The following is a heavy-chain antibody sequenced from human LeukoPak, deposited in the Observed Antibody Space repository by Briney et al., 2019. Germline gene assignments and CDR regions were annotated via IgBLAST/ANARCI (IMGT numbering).Heavy chain of an antibody. Sequence: PSETLSVTCAVYGGSFSGYYWSWIRQPPGKGLEWIGEINHSGSTNYNPSLKSRVTISVDTSKNQFSLKLSSVTAADTAVYYCARPKVVVTAIPAFDIWGQGTMVTVSS. V-gene: IGHV4-34*01. J-gene: IGHJ3*02. CDR3: ARPKVVVTAIPAFDI. CDR1: GGSFSGYY. D-gene: IGHD2-21*02. CDR2: INHSGST.